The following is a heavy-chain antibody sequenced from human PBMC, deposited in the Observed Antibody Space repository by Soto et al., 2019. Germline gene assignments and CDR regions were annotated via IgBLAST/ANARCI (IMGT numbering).Heavy chain of an antibody. CDR1: GYTFIGYY. CDR3: ARARYDSSGYSFYYGMDV. J-gene: IGHJ6*02. D-gene: IGHD3-22*01. Sequence: ASVKVSCKASGYTFIGYYMHWVRQAPGQGLEWMGWINPNNGGTNYAQKFQGWVTMTRDTSISTAYMELSRLRSDDTAVYYCARARYDSSGYSFYYGMDVWGQGTTVTVS. V-gene: IGHV1-2*04. CDR2: INPNNGGT.